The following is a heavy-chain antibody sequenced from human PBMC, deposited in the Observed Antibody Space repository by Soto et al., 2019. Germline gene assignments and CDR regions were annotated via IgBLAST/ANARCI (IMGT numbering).Heavy chain of an antibody. V-gene: IGHV3-33*01. CDR1: GFTFSSYG. CDR2: IWFDGSNK. J-gene: IGHJ4*02. CDR3: ATTGPY. Sequence: GGSLRLSCAASGFTFSSYGMHWVRQTPGKGLEWVAVIWFDGSNKFYADSVKGRFTISRDNSKNTVSLQMNSLRDEDSAAYYCATTGPYGGQGPLVTVSS.